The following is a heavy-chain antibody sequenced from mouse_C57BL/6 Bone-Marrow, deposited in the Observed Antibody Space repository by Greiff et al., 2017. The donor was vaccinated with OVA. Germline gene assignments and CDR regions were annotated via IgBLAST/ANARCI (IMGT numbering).Heavy chain of an antibody. D-gene: IGHD2-4*01. CDR2: IRNKANGYTT. CDR3: ARSGDYAPFAY. J-gene: IGHJ3*01. Sequence: EVKLEESGGGLVQPGGSLSLSCAASGFTFTDYYMSWVRQPPGKALEWLGFIRNKANGYTTEYSASVKGRFTISRDNSQSILYLQMNALRAEDSATYYCARSGDYAPFAYWGQGTLVTVSA. V-gene: IGHV7-3*01. CDR1: GFTFTDYY.